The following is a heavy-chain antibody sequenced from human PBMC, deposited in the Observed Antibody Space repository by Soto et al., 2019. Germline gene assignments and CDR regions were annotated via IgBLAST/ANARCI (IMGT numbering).Heavy chain of an antibody. V-gene: IGHV6-1*01. Sequence: SQTLSLTCAISGDSVSSNSAAWNWIRQSPSRGLEWLGRTYYRSKWYNDYAVSVKSRITINPDTSKNQFSLQLNSVTPEDTAVYYCARVPGTLSHDYSSYGMDVWGQGTTVTVSS. D-gene: IGHD1-7*01. J-gene: IGHJ6*02. CDR2: TYYRSKWYN. CDR3: ARVPGTLSHDYSSYGMDV. CDR1: GDSVSSNSAA.